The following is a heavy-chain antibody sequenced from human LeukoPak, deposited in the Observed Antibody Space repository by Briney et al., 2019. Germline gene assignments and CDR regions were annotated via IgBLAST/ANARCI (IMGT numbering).Heavy chain of an antibody. V-gene: IGHV3-23*01. CDR3: AKDYGDYGVFGWFDP. CDR2: ISGSGGST. J-gene: IGHJ5*02. CDR1: GFTFSSYA. D-gene: IGHD4-17*01. Sequence: GGSLRLSCAASGFTFSSYAMSWVRRAPGKGLEWVSAISGSGGSTYYADSVKGRFTISRDNSKNTLYLQMNSLRAEDTAVYYCAKDYGDYGVFGWFDPWGQGTLVTVSS.